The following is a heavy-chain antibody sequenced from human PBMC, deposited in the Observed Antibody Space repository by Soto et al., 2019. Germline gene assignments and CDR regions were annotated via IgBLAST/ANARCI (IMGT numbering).Heavy chain of an antibody. J-gene: IGHJ6*02. V-gene: IGHV3-33*01. CDR2: IWHDGSDT. D-gene: IGHD3-16*01. CDR1: GFSFNTYA. Sequence: QVQLVESGGGVVQPGRSLRLSCTASGFSFNTYAMHWVRQAPGKGPEWVAVIWHDGSDTYHADSVRGRFTISRDNSKNTLYLQMNSLRAEDRALYYCAREPRGPDYGMDVWGQGTTVTVSS. CDR3: AREPRGPDYGMDV.